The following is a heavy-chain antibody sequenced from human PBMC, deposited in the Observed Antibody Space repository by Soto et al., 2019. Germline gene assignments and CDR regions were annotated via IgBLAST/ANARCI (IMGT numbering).Heavy chain of an antibody. CDR2: ICNSGTT. D-gene: IGHD3-3*01. J-gene: IGHJ6*03. CDR3: ARRAPHYYVWSGYYSAYMYV. Sequence: SLTCTVSGGSIRSYCWTWIRQPPGEGLEWIGCICNSGTTNYNPSLKSRVAISIDTQKNQFSLQLSSVTVADTAVYYCARRAPHYYVWSGYYSAYMYVWGKGTTVTVSS. V-gene: IGHV4-59*08. CDR1: GGSIRSYC.